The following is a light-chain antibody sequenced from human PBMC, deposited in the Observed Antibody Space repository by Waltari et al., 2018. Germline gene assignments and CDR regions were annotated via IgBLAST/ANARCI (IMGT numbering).Light chain of an antibody. J-gene: IGLJ2*01. CDR2: YSI. CDR1: SSNIGSNY. CDR3: AAWDNSLSNVL. Sequence: QSVLTQPPSGSGSPGQSVTISCSGSSSNIGSNYLYWYQQLPGTAPKLLIHYSIQRPYGVPVRCSGSKAGTSASLAITGLRSEDEADYYCAAWDNSLSNVLFGGGTRLTVL. V-gene: IGLV1-47*02.